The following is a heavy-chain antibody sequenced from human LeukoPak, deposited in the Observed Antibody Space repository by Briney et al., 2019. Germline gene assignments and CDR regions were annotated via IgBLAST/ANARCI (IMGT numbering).Heavy chain of an antibody. CDR2: ISYDGSNI. CDR3: AKASCSSTSCYVDY. V-gene: IGHV3-30*18. CDR1: GFSFSSYG. J-gene: IGHJ4*02. D-gene: IGHD2-2*01. Sequence: GRSLRLSCAASGFSFSSYGMHWVRQAPGKGLEWVSVISYDGSNIYYADSVKGRFTISRDNSKNTLYLQMNNLRAEDTAVYYCAKASCSSTSCYVDYWGQGTLVTVSS.